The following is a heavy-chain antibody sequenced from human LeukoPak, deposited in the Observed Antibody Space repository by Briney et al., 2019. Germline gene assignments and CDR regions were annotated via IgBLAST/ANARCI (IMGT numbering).Heavy chain of an antibody. V-gene: IGHV3-30-3*01. Sequence: GGSLRLSCAASGFTFSNYSMHWFRQAPGKGLEWVVVISYDGNNKYYTESVKGRFTITRDNSKNTLYLQMNSLRAEDTAVYYCARTDCSSTSCYTGGVRFDPWGQGTLVTVSS. CDR3: ARTDCSSTSCYTGGVRFDP. J-gene: IGHJ5*02. CDR1: GFTFSNYS. D-gene: IGHD2-2*02. CDR2: ISYDGNNK.